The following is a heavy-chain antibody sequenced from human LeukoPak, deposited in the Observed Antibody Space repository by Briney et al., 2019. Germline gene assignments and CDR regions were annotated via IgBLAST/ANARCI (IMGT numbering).Heavy chain of an antibody. J-gene: IGHJ3*02. CDR3: ARDTEIVTGAFDI. CDR2: ISSSGSTI. D-gene: IGHD3-22*01. CDR1: GFTFSSYE. V-gene: IGHV3-48*03. Sequence: GGSLRLSCAASGFTFSSYEMKWVRQAPGKGLEWVSYISSSGSTIYYADSVKGRFTISRDNAKNSLYLQMNSLRAEDTAVYYCARDTEIVTGAFDIWGQGTMVTVSS.